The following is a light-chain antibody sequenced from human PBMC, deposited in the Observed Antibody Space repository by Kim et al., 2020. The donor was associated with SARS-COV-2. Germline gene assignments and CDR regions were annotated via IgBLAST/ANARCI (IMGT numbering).Light chain of an antibody. Sequence: QSALTQPASVSGSPGQSITISCTGTSSDIGDHKYVSWYQQHPGKVPKLIIYAVNNRPSGVSNRFSGSKSGNTASLTTSGLQAEDEADYYCSSYTRSSTLYVIFGGGTQLTVL. CDR3: SSYTRSSTLYVI. V-gene: IGLV2-14*03. CDR1: SSDIGDHKY. CDR2: AVN. J-gene: IGLJ2*01.